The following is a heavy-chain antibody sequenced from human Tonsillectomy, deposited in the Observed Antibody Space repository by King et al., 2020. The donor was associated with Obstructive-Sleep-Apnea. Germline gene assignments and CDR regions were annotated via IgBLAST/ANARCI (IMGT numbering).Heavy chain of an antibody. CDR3: GRDRPYRSGWYRFDY. CDR1: GFTFSSYG. CDR2: IWDDGSNK. D-gene: IGHD6-19*01. Sequence: VQLVQSGGGVVQPGRSLRLSCAASGFTFSSYGMHWVRQAPGKGLEWVAVIWDDGSNKYYADSVKGRFTISRDNSKNTLYLQMNSLRAEDTAVYYCGRDRPYRSGWYRFDYWGQGTLVTVSS. J-gene: IGHJ4*02. V-gene: IGHV3-33*01.